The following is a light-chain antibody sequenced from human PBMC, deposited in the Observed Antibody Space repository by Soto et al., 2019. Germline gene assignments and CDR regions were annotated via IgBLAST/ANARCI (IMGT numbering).Light chain of an antibody. V-gene: IGKV1-9*01. CDR1: QGISNS. CDR3: RHLNGYPLT. J-gene: IGKJ5*01. CDR2: IAS. Sequence: DIQLIQSLSVLSTSIGDRVTITCRASQGISNSLAWYQQKPGKAPKLLIYIASTLQNGVPPRFSGSGFGTDFTLTISSLLHNDCPTKSCRHLNGYPLTLVQGTRLEI.